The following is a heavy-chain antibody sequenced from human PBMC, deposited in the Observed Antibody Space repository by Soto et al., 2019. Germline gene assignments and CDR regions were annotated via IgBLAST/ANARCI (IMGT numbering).Heavy chain of an antibody. Sequence: GGSLRLSCAAPGFTFSSYWMSWVRQAPGKGLEWVANIKQDGSEKYYVDSVKGRFTISRDNAKNSLYLQMNSLRAEDTAVYYCAKHDSSGYYKMGAFDIWGQGTMVTVSS. CDR2: IKQDGSEK. CDR3: AKHDSSGYYKMGAFDI. D-gene: IGHD3-22*01. J-gene: IGHJ3*02. CDR1: GFTFSSYW. V-gene: IGHV3-7*01.